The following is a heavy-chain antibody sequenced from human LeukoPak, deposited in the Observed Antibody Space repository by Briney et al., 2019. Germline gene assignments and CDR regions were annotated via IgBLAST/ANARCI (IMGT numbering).Heavy chain of an antibody. J-gene: IGHJ4*02. CDR1: GGTFSRYA. CDR3: ARGAAATRRYFDY. CDR2: IIPIFGTA. Sequence: SVKVSCKASGGTFSRYAISWVRQAPGQGLEWMGGIIPIFGTANYAQKFQGRVTITADESTSTAYMELSSLRSEDTAVYYCARGAAATRRYFDYWGQGTLVTVSS. V-gene: IGHV1-69*13. D-gene: IGHD6-13*01.